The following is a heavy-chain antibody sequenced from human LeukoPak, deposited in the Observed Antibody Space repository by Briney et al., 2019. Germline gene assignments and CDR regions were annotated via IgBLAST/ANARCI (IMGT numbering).Heavy chain of an antibody. D-gene: IGHD5-24*01. Sequence: PVRSLRLSCAASGFTFRSYAMHWVRQAPGKGLEWVAVISYDGSNKYYADSVKGRFTISRDNSKHTLYLQMNSLRTEDTAVYYCARGSDGWLAFDYWGQGILVTVSS. CDR1: GFTFRSYA. J-gene: IGHJ4*02. CDR3: ARGSDGWLAFDY. V-gene: IGHV3-30*14. CDR2: ISYDGSNK.